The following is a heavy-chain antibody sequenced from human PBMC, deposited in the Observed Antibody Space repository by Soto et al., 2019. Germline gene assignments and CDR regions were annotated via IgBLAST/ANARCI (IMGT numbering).Heavy chain of an antibody. CDR1: GFTFSSYA. D-gene: IGHD2-2*01. V-gene: IGHV3-23*01. CDR2: IGGSGGFT. J-gene: IGHJ5*02. Sequence: GGSLRLSCAASGFTFSSYAMSWVRQAPGKGLEWVSSIGGSGGFTFYADSVKGRFTISRDNSENTLFLQMNSLRDEDTAVYHCARGASTAWFDPWGQGTLVTVSS. CDR3: ARGASTAWFDP.